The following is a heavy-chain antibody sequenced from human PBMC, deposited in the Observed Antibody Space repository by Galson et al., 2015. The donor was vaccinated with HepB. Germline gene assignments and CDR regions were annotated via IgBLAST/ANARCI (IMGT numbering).Heavy chain of an antibody. Sequence: TLSLTCAVSGGSIGSGGYSWSWIRQPPGKALEWIGYIYHSGSTYYNPSPKSRVTISVDTSKNQFSLKLRAVTAADTAVYYCARVYNWNYYHYMDVWGKGTTVTVSS. CDR2: IYHSGST. CDR3: ARVYNWNYYHYMDV. J-gene: IGHJ6*03. V-gene: IGHV4-30-2*01. D-gene: IGHD1-20*01. CDR1: GGSIGSGGYS.